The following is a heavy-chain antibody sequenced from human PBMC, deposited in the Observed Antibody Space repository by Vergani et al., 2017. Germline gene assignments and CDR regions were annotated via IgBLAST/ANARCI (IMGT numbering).Heavy chain of an antibody. D-gene: IGHD5-18*01. CDR3: ASVDTAMAFDY. CDR1: GGTFSSYT. Sequence: QVQLVQSGAEVKKPGSSVKVSCKASGGTFSSYTISWVRQAPGQGLEWMGRIIPILGIANYAQKFQGRVTITADKSTSTAYMELSSLRSEDTAVYYCASVDTAMAFDYWGQGTLVTVPS. V-gene: IGHV1-69*02. J-gene: IGHJ4*02. CDR2: IIPILGIA.